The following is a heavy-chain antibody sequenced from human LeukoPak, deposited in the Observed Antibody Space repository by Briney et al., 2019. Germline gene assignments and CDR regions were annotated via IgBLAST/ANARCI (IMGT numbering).Heavy chain of an antibody. CDR1: GFTVSTKF. Sequence: GGSLRLSCAASGFTVSTKFMSWVRQAPGKGLEWVSVIWTGGDTYYADSVKGRFTISRDNSKNTLYLQMNSLRAEDTAVYYCAREQGTYYYDSSGYFDYWGQGTLVTVSS. CDR3: AREQGTYYYDSSGYFDY. J-gene: IGHJ4*02. V-gene: IGHV3-53*01. CDR2: IWTGGDT. D-gene: IGHD3-22*01.